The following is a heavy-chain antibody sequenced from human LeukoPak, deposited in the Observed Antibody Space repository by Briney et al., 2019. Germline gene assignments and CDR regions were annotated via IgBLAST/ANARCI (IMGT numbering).Heavy chain of an antibody. CDR1: GGSISGSSYY. CDR2: FYYSGST. V-gene: IGHV4-39*01. CDR3: ASLRLYSGSPADY. J-gene: IGHJ4*02. D-gene: IGHD1-26*01. Sequence: SETLSLTCTVSGGSISGSSYYWGWIRQPPGKGLEWIGSFYYSGSTYYNPSLKSRVTISVDTSKNQFSLKLSSVTAADTAVYYCASLRLYSGSPADYWGQGTLVTVSS.